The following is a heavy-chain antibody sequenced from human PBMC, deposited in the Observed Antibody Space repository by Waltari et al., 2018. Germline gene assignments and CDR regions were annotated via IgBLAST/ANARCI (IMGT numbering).Heavy chain of an antibody. J-gene: IGHJ4*02. Sequence: QVQLQESVPGLVKPSETLSLTCTASGGSISSHYWSWIRQPPGKGLEWIGYIYYSGSTNYNPSVESRVTRCVDTSKNQCDLKLSAVTAADTAVYYWARGVVGATTGRNYFDYWGQGTLVTVSS. D-gene: IGHD1-26*01. CDR2: IYYSGST. CDR3: ARGVVGATTGRNYFDY. V-gene: IGHV4-59*11. CDR1: GGSISSHY.